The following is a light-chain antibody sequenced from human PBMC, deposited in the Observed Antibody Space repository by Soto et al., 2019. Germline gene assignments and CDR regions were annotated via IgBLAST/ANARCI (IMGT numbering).Light chain of an antibody. CDR3: SLYTSSSTL. Sequence: QSVLTQPASVSGSPGQSITISCTGTSSDAGGYNYVSWYQQHPGKAPKLMIYDVSNRPSGVSNRFSGSKSGNTASLTISGLQAEDEADYYCSLYTSSSTLFGTGTKVTVL. V-gene: IGLV2-14*01. CDR2: DVS. CDR1: SSDAGGYNY. J-gene: IGLJ1*01.